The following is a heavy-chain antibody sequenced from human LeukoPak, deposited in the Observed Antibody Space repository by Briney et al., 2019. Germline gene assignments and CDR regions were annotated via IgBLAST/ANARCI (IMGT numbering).Heavy chain of an antibody. Sequence: GGSLRLSCAASGFTFSSSAMHWVRQGPGKGLEWVAVISYDGSNKYYADSVKGRFTISRDNSKNTLYLQVDSLRPDDTSVYYCARPSSGQWRNGYYFDYWGQGTLVTVSS. V-gene: IGHV3-30-3*01. J-gene: IGHJ4*02. D-gene: IGHD6-19*01. CDR1: GFTFSSSA. CDR2: ISYDGSNK. CDR3: ARPSSGQWRNGYYFDY.